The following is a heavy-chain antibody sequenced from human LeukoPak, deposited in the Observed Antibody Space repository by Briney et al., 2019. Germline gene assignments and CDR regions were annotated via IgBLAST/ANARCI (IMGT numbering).Heavy chain of an antibody. V-gene: IGHV1-46*01. CDR3: ARGNIDIVVVIAWESFDY. CDR1: GYTFTSYY. CDR2: INPSGGST. J-gene: IGHJ4*02. D-gene: IGHD2-21*01. Sequence: ASVKVSCKASGYTFTSYYMHWVRQAPGQGLEWMGIINPSGGSTSYAQKFQGRVTMTRDTSTSTVYMELSSLRPEDTAVYYCARGNIDIVVVIAWESFDYWGQGTLVTVSS.